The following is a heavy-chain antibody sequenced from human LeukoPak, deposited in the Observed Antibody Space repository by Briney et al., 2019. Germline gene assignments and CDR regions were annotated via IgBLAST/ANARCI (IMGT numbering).Heavy chain of an antibody. CDR2: IYYSGST. CDR3: ARNYYDSSGYSNLFDY. D-gene: IGHD3-22*01. CDR1: GGSISSYY. J-gene: IGHJ4*02. Sequence: SETLSLTCTVSGGSISSYYWSWIRQPPGKGLEWIGYIYYSGSTNYSPSLKSRVTISVDTSKNQFSLKLSSVTAADTAVYYCARNYYDSSGYSNLFDYWGQGTLVTVSS. V-gene: IGHV4-59*01.